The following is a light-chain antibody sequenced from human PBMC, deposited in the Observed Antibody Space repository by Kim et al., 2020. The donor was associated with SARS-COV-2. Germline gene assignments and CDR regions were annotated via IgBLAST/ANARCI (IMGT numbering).Light chain of an antibody. CDR2: AAS. CDR3: QQGYSSPQIT. J-gene: IGKJ5*01. CDR1: HTIISH. Sequence: SIFIPSRTSHTIISHLNWYHHKPRKAPKLLLYAASSLQSGVPSRFSGSGSGTEFTLTISTLQPEDSATYYCQQGYSSPQITFGQGTRLEIK. V-gene: IGKV1-39*01.